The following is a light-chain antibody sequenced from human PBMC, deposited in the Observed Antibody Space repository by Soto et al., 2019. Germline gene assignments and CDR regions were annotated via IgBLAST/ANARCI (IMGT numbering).Light chain of an antibody. V-gene: IGKV1-5*03. CDR1: QSISSW. J-gene: IGKJ1*01. CDR3: QQYNDNWT. Sequence: EIQMTQSPSTLSESVGDRVTITCRASQSISSWLAWYQQKPGKAPKLLIYTASTLQSGVPSRFSGSGSGTEFTLAISSLQPDDSATYYCQQYNDNWTFGQGTKVDIK. CDR2: TAS.